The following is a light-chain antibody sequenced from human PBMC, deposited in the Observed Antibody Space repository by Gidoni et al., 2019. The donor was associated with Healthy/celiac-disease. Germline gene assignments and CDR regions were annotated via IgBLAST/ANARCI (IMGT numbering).Light chain of an antibody. CDR2: KAS. J-gene: IGKJ2*01. Sequence: DIQMTQSPSTLSASVGDRVTITCRASQSISSWLAWYQQKPGKAPKLLIYKASSLESGVPSRFSGSGSGTEFTLTISSQQPDDFATYYCQQYNSYSYTFXXXTKLEIK. CDR1: QSISSW. CDR3: QQYNSYSYT. V-gene: IGKV1-5*03.